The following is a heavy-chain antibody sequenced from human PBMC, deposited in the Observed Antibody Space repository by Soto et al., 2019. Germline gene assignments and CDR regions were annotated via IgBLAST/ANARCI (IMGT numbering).Heavy chain of an antibody. CDR3: ARDEWSERGMDV. Sequence: EVQLVESGGGLVQPGGSLRLSCAASGFTFSSYWRHWVRQAPGKGLVWVSRINSDGSSTSYADSVKGRFTISRDNAKNTLYLQMCSLRDEDTAVYYCARDEWSERGMDVWGQGTTVTVSS. J-gene: IGHJ6*02. CDR1: GFTFSSYW. CDR2: INSDGSST. D-gene: IGHD3-3*01. V-gene: IGHV3-74*01.